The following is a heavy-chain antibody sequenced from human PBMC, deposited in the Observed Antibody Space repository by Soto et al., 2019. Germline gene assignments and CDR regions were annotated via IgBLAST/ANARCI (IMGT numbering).Heavy chain of an antibody. Sequence: GSLRLSCAASGFTFSSYAVHWVRQAPGKGLEWVAVISYDGSNKYYADSVKGRFTISRDNSKNTLYPQMNSLRAEDTAVYYCARDVSSSSGRFYWGQGTLVTVSS. D-gene: IGHD6-13*01. CDR2: ISYDGSNK. CDR3: ARDVSSSSGRFY. J-gene: IGHJ4*02. V-gene: IGHV3-30-3*01. CDR1: GFTFSSYA.